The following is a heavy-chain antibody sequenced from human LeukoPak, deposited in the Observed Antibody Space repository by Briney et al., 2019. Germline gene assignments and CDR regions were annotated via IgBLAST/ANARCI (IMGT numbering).Heavy chain of an antibody. CDR1: GFTFDDYA. D-gene: IGHD3-10*01. V-gene: IGHV3-9*01. Sequence: PGGSLRLSCAASGFTFDDYAMHWVRQAPGKGLEWVSGISWNSGSIGYADSVKGRFTISRDNAKNSLYLQMNSLRAEDTALYYCAKDPFTYGSGSYYNVHFDYWGQGTLVTVSS. CDR3: AKDPFTYGSGSYYNVHFDY. J-gene: IGHJ4*02. CDR2: ISWNSGSI.